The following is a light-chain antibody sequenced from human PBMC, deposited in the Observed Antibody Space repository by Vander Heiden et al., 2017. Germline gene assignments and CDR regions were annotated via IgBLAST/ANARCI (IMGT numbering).Light chain of an antibody. V-gene: IGLV1-44*01. CDR1: SSNIGSNT. CDR3: AAWDDSLNGVV. CDR2: SNN. Sequence: QSVLTQPPSASGTPGQRVTISCSGSSSNIGSNTVNWYRQLPGTAPKLLIYSNNQRPSGVPDRFSGSKSGTSAPLAISGLQSEDEADYYCAAWDDSLNGVVFGGGTKLTVL. J-gene: IGLJ2*01.